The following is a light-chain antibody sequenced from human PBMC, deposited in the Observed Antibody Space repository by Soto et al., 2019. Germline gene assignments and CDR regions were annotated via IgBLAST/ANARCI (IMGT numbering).Light chain of an antibody. J-gene: IGLJ1*01. Sequence: QSALTQPASVSGSPGQSITISCTGTNIDVGGYNYVSWYQQHPGKAPRLIISDVTNRPSGVSNRFSGSKSGNTASLTISGLQAEDEADYYCNSYRNTSARYVFGTGTKLTVL. CDR2: DVT. CDR3: NSYRNTSARYV. CDR1: NIDVGGYNY. V-gene: IGLV2-14*01.